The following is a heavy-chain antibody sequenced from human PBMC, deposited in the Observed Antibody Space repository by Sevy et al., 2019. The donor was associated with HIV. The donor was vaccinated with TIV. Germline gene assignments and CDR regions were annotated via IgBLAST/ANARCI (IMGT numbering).Heavy chain of an antibody. J-gene: IGHJ5*02. D-gene: IGHD4-17*01. V-gene: IGHV4-39*01. Sequence: SETLSLTCTVSGGSISSSSYYWGWIRQPPGKGLEWIGSIYYSGSTYYNPSLKSRVTISVDTSKNQFSLKLSSVTAADTAVYYCARHRVTTHWAPPRWFDPWGQGTLVTVSS. CDR1: GGSISSSSYY. CDR3: ARHRVTTHWAPPRWFDP. CDR2: IYYSGST.